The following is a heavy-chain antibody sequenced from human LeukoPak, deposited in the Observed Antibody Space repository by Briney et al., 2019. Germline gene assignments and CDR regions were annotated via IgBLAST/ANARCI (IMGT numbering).Heavy chain of an antibody. D-gene: IGHD3-10*01. J-gene: IGHJ5*02. Sequence: GESLRLSCAASGFTLSSYSMNWVRQAPGKGLEWVSYISSASNTIYYADSVKGRFTISRDNAKNSLYLQMNSLRAEDTAMYHCARDGWFGDYNWFDPWGQGTLVTVSS. CDR2: ISSASNTI. CDR3: ARDGWFGDYNWFDP. V-gene: IGHV3-48*01. CDR1: GFTLSSYS.